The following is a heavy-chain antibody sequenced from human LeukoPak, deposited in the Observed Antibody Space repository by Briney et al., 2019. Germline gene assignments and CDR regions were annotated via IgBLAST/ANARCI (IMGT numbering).Heavy chain of an antibody. J-gene: IGHJ4*02. CDR3: ARDSLAESTWALDS. CDR1: GYTFTGYF. Sequence: ASVKVSCKASGYTFTGYFIHWVRQAPGQGLEWMGWINCNRGDTKYAEKFQGRVTMSRDTSTSTVYMDLSGLTSDDTALYSCARDSLAESTWALDSWGQGTLVTVSS. V-gene: IGHV1-2*02. D-gene: IGHD3-16*01. CDR2: INCNRGDT.